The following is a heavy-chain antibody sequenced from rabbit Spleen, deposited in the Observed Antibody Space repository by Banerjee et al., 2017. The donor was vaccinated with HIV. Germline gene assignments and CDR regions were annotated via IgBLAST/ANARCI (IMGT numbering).Heavy chain of an antibody. D-gene: IGHD1-1*01. V-gene: IGHV1S40*01. J-gene: IGHJ4*01. Sequence: QSLEESGGDLVKPGASLTLTCTASGLSFSGSYYMCWVRQAPGKGLEWIGCIGIGSGSTYYASWAKGRFTISKTSSTTVTLQMTSLTVADTATYFCARDGLSGSTYVFDLWGPGTLVTVS. CDR2: IGIGSGST. CDR1: GLSFSGSYY. CDR3: ARDGLSGSTYVFDL.